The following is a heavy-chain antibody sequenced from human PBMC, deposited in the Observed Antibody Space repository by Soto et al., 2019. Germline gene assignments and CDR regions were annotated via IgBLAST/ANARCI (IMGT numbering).Heavy chain of an antibody. V-gene: IGHV1-18*01. CDR2: ISAYNGNT. Sequence: VKGACKASGYTSTRDGISRGLKTTGQGLEWMGRISAYNGNTNYAQKLKGQVTISADKSISTAYLQWSSLKASDTAMYYCARPNLEYYYDSSGYPDYWGEGTLVTGSS. J-gene: IGHJ4*02. D-gene: IGHD3-22*01. CDR3: ARPNLEYYYDSSGYPDY. CDR1: GYTSTRDG.